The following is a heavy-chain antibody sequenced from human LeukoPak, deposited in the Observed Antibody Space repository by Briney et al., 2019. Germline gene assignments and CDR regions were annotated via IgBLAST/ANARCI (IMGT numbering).Heavy chain of an antibody. V-gene: IGHV4-59*12. Sequence: SETLSLTCTVSGGSISRYYWSWIRQPPGKGLEWIGYIYYSGSTNYNPSLKSRVTISVDTSKNQFSLKLSSVTAADTAVYYCARDPFVRGVWLELPNWGQGTLVTVSS. CDR2: IYYSGST. D-gene: IGHD3-10*02. CDR3: ARDPFVRGVWLELPN. J-gene: IGHJ4*02. CDR1: GGSISRYY.